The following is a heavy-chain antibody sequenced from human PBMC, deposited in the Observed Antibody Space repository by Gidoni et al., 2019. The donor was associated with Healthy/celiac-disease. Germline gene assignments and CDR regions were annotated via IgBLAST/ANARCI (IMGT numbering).Heavy chain of an antibody. CDR1: GSTFDAYA. J-gene: IGHJ4*02. D-gene: IGHD3-3*01. Sequence: EVQLVESGGVVVQPGGSRILPCAASGSTFDAYAMHWVRQAPGKGLEWFSIISWDGGSTYYADSVKGRVTIYRDNSKNSLYLQMNSLRAEDTALYYCAKGGITIFGVVTYWGQGNLVTVSS. CDR2: ISWDGGST. V-gene: IGHV3-43D*03. CDR3: AKGGITIFGVVTY.